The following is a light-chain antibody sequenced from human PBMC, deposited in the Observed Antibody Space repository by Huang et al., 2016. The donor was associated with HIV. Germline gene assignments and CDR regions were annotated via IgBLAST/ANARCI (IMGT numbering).Light chain of an antibody. J-gene: IGKJ4*01. V-gene: IGKV1-39*01. Sequence: DIQMTQSPSSLSASIGDRVTITCRASQTIDSYLNWYQQKPGKAPKLLIDGASSVQGGVPSRFSGSRSGTDFTLTISSLQPEDFATYYCQQSYITPPNFGGGTKVEIK. CDR2: GAS. CDR3: QQSYITPPN. CDR1: QTIDSY.